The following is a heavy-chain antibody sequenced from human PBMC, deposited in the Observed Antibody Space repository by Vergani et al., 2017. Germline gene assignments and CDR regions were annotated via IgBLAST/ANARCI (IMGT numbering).Heavy chain of an antibody. Sequence: EVQLVESGGGLVKPGGSLRLSCAASGFTFSSYAMSWVRQAPGKGLEWVSAIRGSGGRTYYADSVKGRFTISRDNSNNTLYLLMNSLRAEDTAVYYCARRGQYCGSTSYSIHYFDYWGEGTLVTASS. CDR3: ARRGQYCGSTSYSIHYFDY. CDR1: GFTFSSYA. CDR2: IRGSGGRT. J-gene: IGHJ4*02. D-gene: IGHD2-2*01. V-gene: IGHV3-23*04.